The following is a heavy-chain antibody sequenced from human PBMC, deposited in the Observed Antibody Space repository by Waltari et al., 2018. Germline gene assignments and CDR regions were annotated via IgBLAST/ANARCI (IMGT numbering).Heavy chain of an antibody. J-gene: IGHJ4*02. CDR3: ARDSCSGGSCYPDY. Sequence: QVQLVQSGAEVKKPGASVKVSCKASGYTFTGYYMHWVRQAPGQGLEWMGRINPNRGGTNYAQKFQGRVTMTRDTSISTAYMELSRLRSDDTAVYYCARDSCSGGSCYPDYWGQGTLVTVSS. V-gene: IGHV1-2*06. CDR2: INPNRGGT. D-gene: IGHD2-15*01. CDR1: GYTFTGYY.